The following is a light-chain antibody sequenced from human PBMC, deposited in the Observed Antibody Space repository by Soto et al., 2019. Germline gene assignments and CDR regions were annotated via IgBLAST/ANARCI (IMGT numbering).Light chain of an antibody. CDR3: QQYYRTPRT. J-gene: IGKJ1*01. CDR2: WAS. V-gene: IGKV4-1*01. CDR1: QSVLYSANNKNC. Sequence: DIVMTQSPDSLAVSLGERATINCKSSQSVLYSANNKNCLAWYQQNPGQPPKLLLYWASTRESGVPDRFSGSGSVTDFTLTISSLQAEDVAVYYRQQYYRTPRTVRQGTKVEIK.